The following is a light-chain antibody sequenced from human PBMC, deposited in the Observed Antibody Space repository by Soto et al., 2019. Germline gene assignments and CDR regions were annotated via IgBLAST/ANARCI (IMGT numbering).Light chain of an antibody. CDR1: SSDIGGYNF. V-gene: IGLV2-8*01. CDR2: DVI. CDR3: SSYAGTDIVL. J-gene: IGLJ2*01. Sequence: QSALTQPPSASGSPGQSVTISCTGTSSDIGGYNFVSWYQQHPGKAPKLMIYDVIKRPSGVPDRFSGSKSANTASLTVSGLQAVDEADYYCSSYAGTDIVLFGGGTKLTVL.